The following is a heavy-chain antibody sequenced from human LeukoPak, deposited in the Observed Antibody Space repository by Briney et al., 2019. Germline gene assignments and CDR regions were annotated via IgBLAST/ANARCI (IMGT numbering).Heavy chain of an antibody. CDR1: GGSVSSSSYY. J-gene: IGHJ4*02. V-gene: IGHV4-39*07. D-gene: IGHD3-22*01. CDR3: ARREPSSGYYF. CDR2: IYYSGST. Sequence: SETLSLTCTVSGGSVSSSSYYWGWIRQPPGKGLEWIGSIYYSGSTYYNPSLKSRVTISVDTSKNQFSLKLSSVTAADTAVYYCARREPSSGYYFWGQGTLVTVSS.